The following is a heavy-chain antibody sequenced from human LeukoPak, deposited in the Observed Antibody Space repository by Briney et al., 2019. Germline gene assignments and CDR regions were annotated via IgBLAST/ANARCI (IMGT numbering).Heavy chain of an antibody. V-gene: IGHV1-46*01. CDR2: INPCGGGT. J-gene: IGHJ4*02. CDR1: GYTFSSYC. Sequence: ASVKVSCKASGYTFSSYCMHWVRQAPGQGLGWMGIINPCGGGTTYAQKFRGRDTMTRDTSTGTVFMELSSLRSDDTAVYFCAINYYDTAGHFGYWGQGTLVTVSS. CDR3: AINYYDTAGHFGY. D-gene: IGHD3-22*01.